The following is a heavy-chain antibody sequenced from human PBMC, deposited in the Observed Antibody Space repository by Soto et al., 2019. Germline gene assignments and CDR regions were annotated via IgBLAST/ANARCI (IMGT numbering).Heavy chain of an antibody. V-gene: IGHV3-53*01. CDR2: IYSDGRT. J-gene: IGHJ5*02. CDR3: AREISAGFGEPWLDP. D-gene: IGHD3-10*01. Sequence: WWSLRLSCAASGFSVSSNYMTWFRQAPGKGLEWVSIIYSDGRTNYADSVKGRFTISRDNSKNTVYLQMTSLSADDTAVYYCAREISAGFGEPWLDPWGQGTLVTVSS. CDR1: GFSVSSNY.